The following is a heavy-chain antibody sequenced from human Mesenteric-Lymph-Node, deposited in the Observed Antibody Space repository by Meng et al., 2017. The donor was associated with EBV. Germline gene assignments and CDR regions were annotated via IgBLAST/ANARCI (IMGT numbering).Heavy chain of an antibody. D-gene: IGHD4-17*01. V-gene: IGHV4-39*07. CDR2: MYYSGNT. Sequence: QLRLQESGPGLVKPSGTLSLTCSVSGDSITSNSYAWGWIRQPPGKGLEWIGSMYYSGNTYYNPSLKSRVTIALDTSKNQFSLKLSSVTAADTAVYYCARGLRPGENWFDPWGQGALVTVSS. CDR1: GDSITSNSYA. J-gene: IGHJ5*02. CDR3: ARGLRPGENWFDP.